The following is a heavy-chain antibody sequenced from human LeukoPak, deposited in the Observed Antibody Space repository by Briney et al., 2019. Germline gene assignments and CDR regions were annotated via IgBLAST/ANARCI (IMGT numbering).Heavy chain of an antibody. V-gene: IGHV3-30*18. D-gene: IGHD4-17*01. CDR1: GFTFSSYG. J-gene: IGHJ4*02. Sequence: PGGSLRLSCAASGFTFSSYGMHWVRQAPGKGLEWVAVISYDGSNKYYADSVKGRFTISRDNSKNTLYLQMNSLRAEDTAVYYCAKDSFYGDYYGYWGQGTLVTVSS. CDR2: ISYDGSNK. CDR3: AKDSFYGDYYGY.